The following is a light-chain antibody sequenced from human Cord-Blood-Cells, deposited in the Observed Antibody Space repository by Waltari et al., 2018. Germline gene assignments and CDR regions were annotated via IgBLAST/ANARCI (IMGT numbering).Light chain of an antibody. CDR1: QSVSSY. Sequence: EIVLTQSPATLSLSPGERATLSCRASQSVSSYLAWYQQKPGQARRLLIYDASNRATGIPARFSGSGSGTDFTLTISSLEPEDVAVYYCQQYYSTPYTFGQGTKLEIK. V-gene: IGKV3-11*01. CDR2: DAS. J-gene: IGKJ2*01. CDR3: QQYYSTPYT.